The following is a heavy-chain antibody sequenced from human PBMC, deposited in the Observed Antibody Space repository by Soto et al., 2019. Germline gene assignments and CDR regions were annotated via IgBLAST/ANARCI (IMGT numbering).Heavy chain of an antibody. CDR2: ISAFNGNT. J-gene: IGHJ6*02. D-gene: IGHD2-2*01. CDR1: GYTFRSFD. CDR3: ARGGNIVLVPAAGHYFHYYGMDV. Sequence: ASGKVCCKASGYTFRSFDISWVRQAPGQGLEWMGWISAFNGNTKYAQKLQGRVTMTTDTSTSTAYMELGSLRSDDTAVYYCARGGNIVLVPAAGHYFHYYGMDVWGQGTTVTVSS. V-gene: IGHV1-18*01.